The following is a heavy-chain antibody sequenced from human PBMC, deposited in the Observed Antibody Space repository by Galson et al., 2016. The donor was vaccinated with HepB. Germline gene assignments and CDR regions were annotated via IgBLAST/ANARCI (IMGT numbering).Heavy chain of an antibody. V-gene: IGHV1-18*01. J-gene: IGHJ4*02. CDR3: ATGAPFCISVTCSFDC. D-gene: IGHD1-14*01. Sequence: SVKVSCKASGDTFTNYGFHWVRQAPGQGLEWMGWISAYNGNMKTSQKVQGRLTLGTDTSTSTAYMELRSLKSDDTAVYYCATGAPFCISVTCSFDCWAQGTLVTVSS. CDR2: ISAYNGNM. CDR1: GDTFTNYG.